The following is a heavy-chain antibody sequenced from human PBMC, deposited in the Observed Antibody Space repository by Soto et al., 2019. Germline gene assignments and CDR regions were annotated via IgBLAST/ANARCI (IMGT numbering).Heavy chain of an antibody. CDR2: IIPIFGTV. J-gene: IGHJ6*02. CDR1: GGTFSSYA. V-gene: IGHV1-69*13. D-gene: IGHD3-10*01. CDR3: ARAGGFITMVRGVRQSEV. Sequence: GASVKVSCKASGGTFSSYAISWVRQAPGQGLEWMGGIIPIFGTVNYAQKFQGRVTITADESTSTAYMELSSLRSEDTAVYYCARAGGFITMVRGVRQSEVWGQGTTVTVSS.